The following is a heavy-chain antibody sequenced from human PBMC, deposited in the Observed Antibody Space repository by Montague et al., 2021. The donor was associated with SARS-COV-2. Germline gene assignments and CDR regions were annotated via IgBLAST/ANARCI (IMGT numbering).Heavy chain of an antibody. D-gene: IGHD3-10*01. J-gene: IGHJ4*02. Sequence: SETLSLTCSVSGDSITNHYWSWIRQPAGKGLEWIGRMHFTGKTNFSPFFSSRLTMSADTSKNQSSLKLTSVTAADTAIYFCARDRLDFGAGRQGTIDFWGQGTLVTVSS. CDR2: MHFTGKT. V-gene: IGHV4-4*07. CDR3: ARDRLDFGAGRQGTIDF. CDR1: GDSITNHY.